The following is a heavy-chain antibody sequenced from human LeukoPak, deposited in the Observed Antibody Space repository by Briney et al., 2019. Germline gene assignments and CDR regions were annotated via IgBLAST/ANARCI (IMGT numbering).Heavy chain of an antibody. Sequence: SETLSLTCAVSGGSINGNNWWSWVRQPPGKGLEWIGEIYHTGRTIYNPSLKSRVTISVDKSKNQLSLKLSSVTAADTAVYYCAKDPLEGIETLDNWGQGTLVTVSS. CDR2: IYHTGRT. CDR1: GGSINGNNW. J-gene: IGHJ4*02. V-gene: IGHV4-4*02. CDR3: AKDPLEGIETLDN. D-gene: IGHD1-1*01.